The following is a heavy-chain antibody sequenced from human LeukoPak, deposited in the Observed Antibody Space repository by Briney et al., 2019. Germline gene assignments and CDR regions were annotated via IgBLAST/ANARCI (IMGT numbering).Heavy chain of an antibody. V-gene: IGHV3-48*03. Sequence: GGSLRLSCAASGLTFSSYEMNWVRQAPGKGREWVSYISSSGSTIYYADSVKGRFTISRDNAKNSLYLQMNSLRAEDTAVYYCARGYSYGKNWGQGTLVTVSS. CDR3: ARGYSYGKN. D-gene: IGHD5-18*01. CDR2: ISSSGSTI. J-gene: IGHJ4*02. CDR1: GLTFSSYE.